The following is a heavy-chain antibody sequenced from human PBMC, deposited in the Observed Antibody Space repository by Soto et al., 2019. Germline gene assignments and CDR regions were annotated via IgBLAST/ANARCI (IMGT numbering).Heavy chain of an antibody. J-gene: IGHJ5*02. Sequence: GGSLRLSCAASGFTISTYGVTWVRQAPWEGLECFSGITGSGGQRHYADSVKGRFTISKDNSKNTMYAQMSSLRAEDTALYYCAQDAVYQDGLWIMAAWAPGTMVTVSS. CDR2: ITGSGGQR. CDR3: AQDAVYQDGLWIMAA. CDR1: GFTISTYG. D-gene: IGHD2-2*02. V-gene: IGHV3-23*01.